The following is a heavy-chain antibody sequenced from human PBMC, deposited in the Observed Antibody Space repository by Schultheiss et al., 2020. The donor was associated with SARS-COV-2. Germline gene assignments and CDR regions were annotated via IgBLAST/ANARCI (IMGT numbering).Heavy chain of an antibody. D-gene: IGHD3-22*01. CDR3: ASSSSGNPIYYYGMDV. J-gene: IGHJ6*02. CDR2: ISWNSGSI. V-gene: IGHV3-9*01. Sequence: GGSLRLSCAASGFTFDDYAMHWVRQAPGKGLEWVSGISWNSGSIGYADSVKGRFTISRDNAKNSLYLQMNSLRAEDTAVYYCASSSSGNPIYYYGMDVWGQGTTVTVSS. CDR1: GFTFDDYA.